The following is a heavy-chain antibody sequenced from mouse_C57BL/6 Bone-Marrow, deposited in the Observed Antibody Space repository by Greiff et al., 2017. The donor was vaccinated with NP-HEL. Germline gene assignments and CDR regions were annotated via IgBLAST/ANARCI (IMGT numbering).Heavy chain of an antibody. J-gene: IGHJ2*01. V-gene: IGHV1-19*01. D-gene: IGHD2-4*01. CDR2: IYPYNGGT. CDR3: ARGYDYEKDY. Sequence: VQLKQSGPVLVKPGASVKMSCKASGYTFTDYYMNWVKQSHGKSLEWIGVIYPYNGGTSYNQKFKGKATLTVDKSSSTAYMELNSLTSEDSAVYYCARGYDYEKDYWGQGTTLTVSS. CDR1: GYTFTDYY.